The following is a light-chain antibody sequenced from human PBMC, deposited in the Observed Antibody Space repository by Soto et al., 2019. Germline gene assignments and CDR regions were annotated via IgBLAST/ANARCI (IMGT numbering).Light chain of an antibody. Sequence: EIVLTQSPATLSLSPGERATLYCRASQSVSSYLAWYQPKPCQAHSLLIYDASNRATGIPARFSGSGSGTDFTLTISSLEPEDFAVYYCQQRSNWPTITFGQGTRREIK. CDR1: QSVSSY. V-gene: IGKV3-11*01. CDR3: QQRSNWPTIT. CDR2: DAS. J-gene: IGKJ5*01.